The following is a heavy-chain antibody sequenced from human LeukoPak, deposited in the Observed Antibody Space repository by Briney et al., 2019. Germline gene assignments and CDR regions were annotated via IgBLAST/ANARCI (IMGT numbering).Heavy chain of an antibody. CDR3: ARPVGTVAAQYDAFDI. CDR1: GYSFTSYW. J-gene: IGHJ3*02. V-gene: IGHV5-51*01. CDR2: IYPGDSDT. D-gene: IGHD6-19*01. Sequence: GESLKISCKGSGYSFTSYWIGWVRQMPGKGLEWMGIIYPGDSDTRYSPSFQGQVTISADKSISTAYLQWSSLKASDTAMYYSARPVGTVAAQYDAFDIWGQGTMVTVSS.